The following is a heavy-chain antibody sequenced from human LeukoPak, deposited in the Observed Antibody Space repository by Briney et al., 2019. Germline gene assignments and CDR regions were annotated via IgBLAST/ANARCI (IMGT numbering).Heavy chain of an antibody. D-gene: IGHD5-18*01. CDR2: IYTSGST. CDR3: AREGTAMSDAFDI. CDR1: GGSISSGSYY. J-gene: IGHJ3*02. V-gene: IGHV4-61*02. Sequence: SETLSLTCTVSGGSISSGSYYWSWIRQPAGKGLEWIGRIYTSGSTNYNPSLKSRVTISVDTSKNQFSLKLSSVTAADTAVYYCAREGTAMSDAFDIWGQGTMVTVSS.